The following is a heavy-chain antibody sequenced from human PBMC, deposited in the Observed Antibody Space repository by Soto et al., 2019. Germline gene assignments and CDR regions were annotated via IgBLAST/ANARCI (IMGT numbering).Heavy chain of an antibody. V-gene: IGHV3-23*01. D-gene: IGHD6-13*01. CDR2: ISGSGGST. Sequence: EVQLLESGGGLVQPGGSLRLSCAASGFTFSSYAMSWVRQAPGKGLEWVSAISGSGGSTYYADSVKGRFTISRDNSKNTLYLQMNSLRAEDTAVYYGAKLGIAAAGTTNYYYYGMDVWGQGTTVTVSS. CDR1: GFTFSSYA. J-gene: IGHJ6*02. CDR3: AKLGIAAAGTTNYYYYGMDV.